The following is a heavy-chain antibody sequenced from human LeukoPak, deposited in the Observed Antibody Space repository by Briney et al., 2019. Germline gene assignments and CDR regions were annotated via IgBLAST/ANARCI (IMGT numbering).Heavy chain of an antibody. D-gene: IGHD2-15*01. CDR2: INPNSGGT. CDR3: ARGYCSGGTCYLVENWLDP. Sequence: VASVKVSCKASGYTLTAYYIYWVRQAPGQGLEWMGRINPNSGGTDYAQNFQGRVTMTRDTSISTAYMELSRLRSDDTAVYYCARGYCSGGTCYLVENWLDPWGQGTLVTVSS. CDR1: GYTLTAYY. V-gene: IGHV1-2*06. J-gene: IGHJ5*02.